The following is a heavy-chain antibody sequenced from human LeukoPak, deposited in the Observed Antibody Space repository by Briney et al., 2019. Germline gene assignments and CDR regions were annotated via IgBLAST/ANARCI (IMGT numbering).Heavy chain of an antibody. V-gene: IGHV3-30-3*01. CDR1: GFTFSSYA. J-gene: IGHJ3*02. Sequence: PGGSLRLSCAASGFTFSSYAMHWVRQAPGKGLEWVAVISYDGSNKYYADSVKGRFTISRDNSKNTLYLQMNSLRAEDTAVYYCARDPSVVPAARAFDIWGQGTMVTVSS. CDR3: ARDPSVVPAARAFDI. CDR2: ISYDGSNK. D-gene: IGHD2-2*01.